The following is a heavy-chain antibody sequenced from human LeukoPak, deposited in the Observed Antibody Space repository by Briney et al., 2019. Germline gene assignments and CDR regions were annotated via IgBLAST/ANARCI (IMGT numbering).Heavy chain of an antibody. CDR2: IYYSGST. Sequence: KPSQTLSLTCTVSGGSISSGGNYWSWIRQHPGKGLEWIGYIYYSGSTYYNPSLKSRVTISLDTSKNHFSLNLSSVTAADTAVYYCARRVRAYCSGGSCYDDWYFDLWGRGTLVTVSS. J-gene: IGHJ2*01. D-gene: IGHD2-15*01. CDR1: GGSISSGGNY. V-gene: IGHV4-31*03. CDR3: ARRVRAYCSGGSCYDDWYFDL.